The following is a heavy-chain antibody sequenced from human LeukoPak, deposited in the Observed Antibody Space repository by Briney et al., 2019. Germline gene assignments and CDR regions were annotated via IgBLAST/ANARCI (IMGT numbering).Heavy chain of an antibody. CDR1: GFAFSRYG. Sequence: PGGSLRLSCAASGFAFSRYGMNWVRQAPGKGLEWVAFIRYDGRNKYYADSVKGRFTISRDNSKNTLYLQMDSLRIEDTAVYYCAKDSSTSCHDWGQGTLVTVSS. J-gene: IGHJ4*02. CDR3: AKDSSTSCHD. D-gene: IGHD2-2*01. V-gene: IGHV3-30*02. CDR2: IRYDGRNK.